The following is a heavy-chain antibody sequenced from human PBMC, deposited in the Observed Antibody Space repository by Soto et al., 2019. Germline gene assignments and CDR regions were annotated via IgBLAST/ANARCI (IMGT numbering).Heavy chain of an antibody. J-gene: IGHJ4*02. Sequence: QVQLVESGGGVVQPGRSLRLSCAASGFTFSSYAMHGVRQAPGKGLEWVAVISYDGSNKYYADSVKGRFTISRDNSKNTLDLQMSSLRAEDTAVYYCARDPESAPLYQLYFDYWCQ. CDR1: GFTFSSYA. V-gene: IGHV3-30-3*01. CDR2: ISYDGSNK. CDR3: ARDPESAPLYQLYFDY. D-gene: IGHD2-2*01.